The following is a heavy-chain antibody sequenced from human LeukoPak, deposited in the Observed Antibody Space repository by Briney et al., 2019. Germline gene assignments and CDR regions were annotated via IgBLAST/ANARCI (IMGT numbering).Heavy chain of an antibody. CDR3: ARDAYYYDTSGYHQNDY. Sequence: SETLSLTCTVSGGSISSYYWSSIRQPAGKGLEWIGRIYSSGSTYYNPSLKSRVTMSVDTSKNQFSLKLSSVTAADTAVYYCARDAYYYDTSGYHQNDYWGQGTLVTVSS. V-gene: IGHV4-4*07. J-gene: IGHJ4*02. D-gene: IGHD3-22*01. CDR2: IYSSGST. CDR1: GGSISSYY.